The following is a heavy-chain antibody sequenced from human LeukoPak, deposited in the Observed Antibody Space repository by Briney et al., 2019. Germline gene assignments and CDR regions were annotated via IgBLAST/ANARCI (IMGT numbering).Heavy chain of an antibody. CDR1: GVSFSGYY. Sequence: SETLSLTCAVYGVSFSGYYWNWIRQPPGKGLEWIGEINHSGSTNYIPSLKSRVTISVDTSKNQFSLKLSSVTAADTAVYYCARGSKMLGYNWFDPWGQGTLVTVSS. V-gene: IGHV4-34*01. J-gene: IGHJ5*02. CDR3: ARGSKMLGYNWFDP. D-gene: IGHD1-26*01. CDR2: INHSGST.